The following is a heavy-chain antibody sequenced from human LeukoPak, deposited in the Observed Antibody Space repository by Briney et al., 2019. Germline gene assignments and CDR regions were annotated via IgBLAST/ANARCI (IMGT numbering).Heavy chain of an antibody. CDR2: ISGSGGST. D-gene: IGHD2-21*02. J-gene: IGHJ4*02. Sequence: GGSLRLSCAASGFTFSSYAMSWVRQAPGKGLEWVSAISGSGGSTYYADSVKGRFTISRDNSKNTLYLQMNSLRAEDTAVYYGAKGTEIVVVTAIIGYWGQGTLVTVSS. CDR3: AKGTEIVVVTAIIGY. V-gene: IGHV3-23*01. CDR1: GFTFSSYA.